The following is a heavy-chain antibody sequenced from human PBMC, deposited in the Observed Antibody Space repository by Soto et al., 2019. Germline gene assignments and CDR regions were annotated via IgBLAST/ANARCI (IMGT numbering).Heavy chain of an antibody. CDR2: IWYDGSNK. J-gene: IGHJ6*02. D-gene: IGHD6-6*01. Sequence: HPGGSLRLPCAASGFTFSSYGMHWVRQAPGKGLEGVAVIWYDGSNKYYADSVKGRFTISRDNSKNTLYLQMNSLRAEDTAVYYCARDIVAARLWGYYYYGMDVWGQGTTVTVSS. V-gene: IGHV3-33*01. CDR3: ARDIVAARLWGYYYYGMDV. CDR1: GFTFSSYG.